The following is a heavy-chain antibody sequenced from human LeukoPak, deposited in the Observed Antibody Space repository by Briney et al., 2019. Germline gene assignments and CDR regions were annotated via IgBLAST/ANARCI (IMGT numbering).Heavy chain of an antibody. D-gene: IGHD4-17*01. J-gene: IGHJ6*03. CDR2: ISSSSSTI. Sequence: GGSLRLSCAASGFTFSSYSMNWVRQAPGKGLEWVSYISSSSSTIYYADSVKGRFTISRDNAKNSLYLQMNSLRAEDTAVYYCASVATVTPFYCYYYMDVWGKGTTVTVSS. CDR3: ASVATVTPFYCYYYMDV. CDR1: GFTFSSYS. V-gene: IGHV3-48*01.